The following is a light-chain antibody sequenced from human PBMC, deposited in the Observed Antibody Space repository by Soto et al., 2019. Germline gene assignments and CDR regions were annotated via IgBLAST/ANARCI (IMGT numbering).Light chain of an antibody. CDR2: SNH. V-gene: IGLV1-44*01. Sequence: QSVLTQPPSASGTPGQTVTVSCSGSSSNIGSYTVNWYQQLPGTAPKLVIYSNHQRPSGVPDRFSGSKSGTSASLAISGLQSEDEADYYCAAWDDSLYGSVFGSGTKLTVL. CDR1: SSNIGSYT. CDR3: AAWDDSLYGSV. J-gene: IGLJ1*01.